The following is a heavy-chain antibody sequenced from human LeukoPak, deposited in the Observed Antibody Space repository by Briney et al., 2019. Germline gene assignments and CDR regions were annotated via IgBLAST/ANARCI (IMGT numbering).Heavy chain of an antibody. V-gene: IGHV3-74*01. J-gene: IGHJ6*03. Sequence: GGFLRLSCAASGFTFSSFWMHWVRQAPGKGLVFVSRINIDWSGTTYAEYVKGRFTISRDNAKNTLYLQMNSLRVEDTAVYYCARVRPGYYYMDVWGKGTTVTVSS. CDR2: INIDWSGT. CDR3: ARVRPGYYYMDV. D-gene: IGHD7-27*01. CDR1: GFTFSSFW.